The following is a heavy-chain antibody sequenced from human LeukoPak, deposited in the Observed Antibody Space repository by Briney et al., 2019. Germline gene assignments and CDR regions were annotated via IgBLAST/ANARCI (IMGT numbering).Heavy chain of an antibody. J-gene: IGHJ6*02. CDR1: GFTVSSNY. CDR3: ARDPTTTYGDYVSYYYGMDV. CDR2: IYSGGST. D-gene: IGHD4-17*01. V-gene: IGHV3-53*01. Sequence: GGSLRLSCAASGFTVSSNYMSWVRQAPGKGLEGASVIYSGGSTYYADSVKGRFTISRDNSKNTLYLQMNSLRAEDTAVYYCARDPTTTYGDYVSYYYGMDVWGQGTTVTVSS.